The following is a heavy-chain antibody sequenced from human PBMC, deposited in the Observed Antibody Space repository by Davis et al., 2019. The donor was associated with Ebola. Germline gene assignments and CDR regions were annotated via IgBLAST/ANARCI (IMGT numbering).Heavy chain of an antibody. J-gene: IGHJ3*01. CDR1: GYTFTSYD. Sequence: AASVKVSCKASGYTFTSYDISWVRLAPGQGLEWLGGFIPLYGAPIYAQTFQGRVTITADESTGTAYMELSGLRSDDTAVYYCAREGTGDRTFDFWGQGTMVIVSS. D-gene: IGHD1-1*01. CDR2: FIPLYGAP. V-gene: IGHV1-69*13. CDR3: AREGTGDRTFDF.